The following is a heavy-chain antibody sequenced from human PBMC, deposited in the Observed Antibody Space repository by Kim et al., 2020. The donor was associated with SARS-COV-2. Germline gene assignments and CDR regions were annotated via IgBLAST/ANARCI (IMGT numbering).Heavy chain of an antibody. Sequence: GGSLRLSCAASGLSFDDSTMNWVRQAPGKGLEWVASISYSGSNKDYADSVKGRFTISRDNSKRTLFLQMNILRVEDTGVYYCAIGHYEESVSLSDDDNGMDVWGQGTTVTVSS. J-gene: IGHJ6*02. CDR1: GLSFDDST. CDR3: AIGHYEESVSLSDDDNGMDV. CDR2: ISYSGSNK. V-gene: IGHV3-30-3*01. D-gene: IGHD3-3*01.